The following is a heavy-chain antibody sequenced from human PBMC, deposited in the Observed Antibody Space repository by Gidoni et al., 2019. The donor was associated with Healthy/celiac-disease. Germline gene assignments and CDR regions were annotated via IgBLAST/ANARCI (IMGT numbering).Heavy chain of an antibody. CDR1: GFTFSSYA. Sequence: EVQLLESGGGLVQSGGSLRLSCAASGFTFSSYAMSWVRQAPGKGLEWVSAISGSGGSTYYADSVKGRFTISRDNSKNTLYLQMNSLRAEDTAVYYCAKEGSIRIAVAGPGDYWGQGTLVTVSS. J-gene: IGHJ4*02. CDR2: ISGSGGST. CDR3: AKEGSIRIAVAGPGDY. V-gene: IGHV3-23*01. D-gene: IGHD6-19*01.